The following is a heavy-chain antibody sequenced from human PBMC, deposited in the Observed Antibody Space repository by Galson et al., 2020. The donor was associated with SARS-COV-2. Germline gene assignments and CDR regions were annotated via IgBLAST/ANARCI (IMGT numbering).Heavy chain of an antibody. Sequence: ASVKVSCKVSGYTLTELSMHWVRQAPGKGLEWMGGFDPEDGETIYAQKFQGRVTMTEDTSTDTAYMELSSLRSEDTAVYYCATDDSYSSGWPLGYWGQGTLVTVSS. CDR1: GYTLTELS. D-gene: IGHD6-19*01. CDR2: FDPEDGET. J-gene: IGHJ4*02. CDR3: ATDDSYSSGWPLGY. V-gene: IGHV1-24*01.